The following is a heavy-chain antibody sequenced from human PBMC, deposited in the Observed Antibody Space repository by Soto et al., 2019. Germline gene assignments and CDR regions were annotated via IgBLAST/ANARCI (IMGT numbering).Heavy chain of an antibody. D-gene: IGHD2-2*01. CDR3: AKDIVVVPAAPGYFDY. Sequence: GGSLRLSCAASGFTFSSYSMNWVRQAPGKGLEWVSAISGSGGSTYYADSVKGRFTISRDNSKNTLYLQMNSLRAEDTAVYYCAKDIVVVPAAPGYFDYWGQGTLVTVSS. J-gene: IGHJ4*02. CDR2: ISGSGGST. V-gene: IGHV3-23*01. CDR1: GFTFSSYS.